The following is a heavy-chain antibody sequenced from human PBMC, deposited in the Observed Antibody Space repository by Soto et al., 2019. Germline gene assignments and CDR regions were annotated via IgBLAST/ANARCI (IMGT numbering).Heavy chain of an antibody. J-gene: IGHJ3*02. CDR2: IYYSGST. V-gene: IGHV4-31*03. CDR1: GGSISSGGYY. D-gene: IGHD2-2*01. Sequence: PSETLSLTCTVSGGSISSGGYYWSWIRQHPGKGLEWIGYIYYSGSTYYNPSLKSRVTMTTDTSTSTAYMELSRLRSDDTAVYYCARGGGPAVPAAGPWNAFDIWGQGTMVTVSS. CDR3: ARGGGPAVPAAGPWNAFDI.